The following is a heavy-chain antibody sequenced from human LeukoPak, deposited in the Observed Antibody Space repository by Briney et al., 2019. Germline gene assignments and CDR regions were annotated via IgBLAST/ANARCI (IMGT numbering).Heavy chain of an antibody. CDR3: SRQVVGNDY. CDR2: INHSGYT. V-gene: IGHV4-34*01. Sequence: SETLSLTCAVYGESSFSSYYWSWIRQTPGGALEWIGEINHSGYTNYNPSLKSRVPLSIDTSKNQFSLRVTSVTAADTAVYYCSRQVVGNDYWGQGTLVTVSS. J-gene: IGHJ4*02. CDR1: GESSFSSYY. D-gene: IGHD3-22*01.